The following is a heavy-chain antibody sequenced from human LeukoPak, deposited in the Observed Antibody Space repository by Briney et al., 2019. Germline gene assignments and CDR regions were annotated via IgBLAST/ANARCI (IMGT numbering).Heavy chain of an antibody. Sequence: PGGSLRLSCAASGFIFDDNAMHWVRPAPGKGLEWVSGISWSSDYNAYAESVRGRFTISRDNYKISLYMQMNSLRPADTAFYYCAKTNVAARPGGGDFDFWGQGTLVTVSS. CDR2: ISWSSDYN. CDR1: GFIFDDNA. V-gene: IGHV3-9*01. CDR3: AKTNVAARPGGGDFDF. J-gene: IGHJ3*01. D-gene: IGHD6-6*01.